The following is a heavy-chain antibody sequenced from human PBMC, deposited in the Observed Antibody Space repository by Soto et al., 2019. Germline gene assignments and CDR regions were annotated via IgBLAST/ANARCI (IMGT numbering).Heavy chain of an antibody. CDR2: MYYNGGT. CDR3: ARVLISPQYFFDY. J-gene: IGHJ4*02. D-gene: IGHD2-21*01. Sequence: SETLSLTCSVSGASISSADYSWSWIRQPPGKGLEFMGYMYYNGGTHYNPSLKSRITISLDTSRNQFSLKLSSVTAADTAVYSCARVLISPQYFFDYWGQGTLVTVSS. V-gene: IGHV4-30-4*01. CDR1: GASISSADYS.